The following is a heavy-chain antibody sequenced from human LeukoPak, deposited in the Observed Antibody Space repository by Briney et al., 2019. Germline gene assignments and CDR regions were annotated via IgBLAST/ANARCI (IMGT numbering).Heavy chain of an antibody. J-gene: IGHJ4*02. CDR3: ARDYSSPGNFDY. Sequence: GSLRLSCAASGFTVRDNYMNWVRQAPGKGLEWVSSISSSSSYIYYADSVKGRFTISRDNAKNSLYLQMNSLRAEDTAVYYCARDYSSPGNFDYWGQGTLVTVSS. V-gene: IGHV3-21*01. CDR2: ISSSSSYI. CDR1: GFTVRDNY. D-gene: IGHD6-13*01.